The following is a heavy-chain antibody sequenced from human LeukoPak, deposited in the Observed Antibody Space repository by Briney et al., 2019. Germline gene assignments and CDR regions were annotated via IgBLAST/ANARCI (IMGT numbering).Heavy chain of an antibody. V-gene: IGHV4-59*01. J-gene: IGHJ4*02. CDR1: ADSTSDYY. CDR3: ASYSSGAFDY. CDR2: IDDNGST. D-gene: IGHD6-19*01. Sequence: SETLSLTCTVSADSTSDYYWTWIRQPPGKGLEWIGYIDDNGSTNFNPSLKSRVTVSVDTPKNEFSLKLSSVTAADTAVYYCASYSSGAFDYWGQGTLVTVSS.